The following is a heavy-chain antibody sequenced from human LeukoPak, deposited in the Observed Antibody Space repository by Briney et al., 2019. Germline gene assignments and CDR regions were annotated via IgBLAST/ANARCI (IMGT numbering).Heavy chain of an antibody. Sequence: ASVNVSCKASGYTFTSYVISWLRQAPGQGREGMGWISAYNGNTNYAQNLQGRVTITTDTATRTASMELSTLRPDATAVYYCARGLVGATTRFAYWGQGTMVTVSS. D-gene: IGHD1-26*01. CDR2: ISAYNGNT. J-gene: IGHJ4*02. CDR1: GYTFTSYV. V-gene: IGHV1-18*01. CDR3: ARGLVGATTRFAY.